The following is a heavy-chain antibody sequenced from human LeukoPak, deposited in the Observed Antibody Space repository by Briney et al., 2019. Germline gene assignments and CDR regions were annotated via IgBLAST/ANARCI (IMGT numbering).Heavy chain of an antibody. CDR3: ARGGLDIVVVPAANDYYYYYYMDV. CDR2: ISAYNGNT. CDR1: GYTFTSYG. Sequence: ASVRVSCKASGYTFTSYGISWVRQAPGQGLEWMGWISAYNGNTNYAQKLQGRVTMTTDTSMSTAYMELRSLRSDDTAVYYCARGGLDIVVVPAANDYYYYYYMDVWGKGTTVTVSS. V-gene: IGHV1-18*01. J-gene: IGHJ6*03. D-gene: IGHD2-2*03.